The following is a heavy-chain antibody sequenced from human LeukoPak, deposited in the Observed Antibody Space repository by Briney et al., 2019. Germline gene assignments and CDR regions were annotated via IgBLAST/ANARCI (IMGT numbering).Heavy chain of an antibody. D-gene: IGHD2-2*01. J-gene: IGHJ6*02. CDR1: GFTFSSYA. Sequence: GGSLRLSCAASGFTFSSYAMSWVRQAPGKGLEWVSAISGSGGSTYYADSVKGRFTISRDNSKNTLYVQMNSLRAEDTAVYYCAKGELGYCSSTSCQGDYYYYGMDVWGQGTTVTVSS. V-gene: IGHV3-23*01. CDR3: AKGELGYCSSTSCQGDYYYYGMDV. CDR2: ISGSGGST.